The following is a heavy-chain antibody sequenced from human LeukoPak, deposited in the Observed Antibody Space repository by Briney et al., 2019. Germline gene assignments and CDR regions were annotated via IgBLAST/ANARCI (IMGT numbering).Heavy chain of an antibody. Sequence: ASVKVSCKASGYTFTSYDINWVRQATGQELEWMGWMNPNSGNTGYAQKFQGRVTITRNTSISTAYMELSSLRSEDTAVYYCARGPPAVGYCSSTSCSYYYYYYMDVWGKGTTVTVSS. CDR1: GYTFTSYD. V-gene: IGHV1-8*03. J-gene: IGHJ6*03. CDR2: MNPNSGNT. D-gene: IGHD2-2*01. CDR3: ARGPPAVGYCSSTSCSYYYYYYMDV.